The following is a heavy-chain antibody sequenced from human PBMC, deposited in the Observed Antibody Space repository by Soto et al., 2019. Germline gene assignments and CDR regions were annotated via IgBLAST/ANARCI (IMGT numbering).Heavy chain of an antibody. CDR3: AKTYYDSSVDY. J-gene: IGHJ4*02. V-gene: IGHV3-30*18. CDR2: ISYDGSNE. CDR1: GFTFSSYG. Sequence: QVQLVESGGGVVQPGRSLRLSCAASGFTFSSYGMHWVRQAPGKGLEWVAVISYDGSNEYYADSVKGRFTISRDNSKNTLYLQMNSLRAEDTAVYYCAKTYYDSSVDYWGQGTLVTVSS. D-gene: IGHD3-22*01.